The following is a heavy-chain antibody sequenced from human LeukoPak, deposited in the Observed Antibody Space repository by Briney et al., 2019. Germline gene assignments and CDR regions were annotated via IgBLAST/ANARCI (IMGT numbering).Heavy chain of an antibody. D-gene: IGHD1-26*01. Sequence: PGGSLRLSCAASGFTFSSYGMHWGRQAPGKGLEWVVVISYDGSNKYYADSVKGRFTISRDNSKNTLYLQMNSLRAEDTAVYYCAKFAGATDPLFDYWGQGTLVTVSS. V-gene: IGHV3-30*18. CDR3: AKFAGATDPLFDY. J-gene: IGHJ4*02. CDR2: ISYDGSNK. CDR1: GFTFSSYG.